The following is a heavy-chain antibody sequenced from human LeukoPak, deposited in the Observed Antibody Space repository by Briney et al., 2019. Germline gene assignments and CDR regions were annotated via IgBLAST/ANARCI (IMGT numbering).Heavy chain of an antibody. D-gene: IGHD3-22*01. CDR1: GFTFSNSD. CDR2: VSWNGSRT. Sequence: GGSLRLSCAASGFTFSNSDMNWVHQAPGKRLEWVSGVSWNGSRTHYADSVKGRFIISRDNSRNTLYLQTNSLRAEDTAVYYCAKDRYDSSGSSIDYWGQGTLVTVSS. CDR3: AKDRYDSSGSSIDY. J-gene: IGHJ4*02. V-gene: IGHV3-35*01.